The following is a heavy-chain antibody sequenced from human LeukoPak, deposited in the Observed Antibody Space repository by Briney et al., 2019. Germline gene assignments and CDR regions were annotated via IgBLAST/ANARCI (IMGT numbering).Heavy chain of an antibody. CDR3: ATSDDSSGWYDY. CDR2: ISSSSSYI. V-gene: IGHV3-21*01. J-gene: IGHJ4*02. CDR1: GFTFSSYS. Sequence: GSLRLSCAASGFTFSSYSMNWVRQAPGKGLEWVSSISSSSSYIYYADSVKGRFTISRDNAKNSLYLQMNSLRAEDTAVYYCATSDDSSGWYDYWGQGTLVTVSS. D-gene: IGHD6-19*01.